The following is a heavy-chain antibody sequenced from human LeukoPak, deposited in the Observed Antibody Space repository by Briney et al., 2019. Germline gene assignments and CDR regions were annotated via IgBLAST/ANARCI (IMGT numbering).Heavy chain of an antibody. CDR3: ARVEGGPYYDFWSGYYYFDY. Sequence: ASVKVSCKASGYTFTGYYMHWVRQAPGQGLEWMGWINPNGGGTNYAQKFQGRVTMTRDTSISTAYMELSRLRSDDTAVYYCARVEGGPYYDFWSGYYYFDYWGQGTLVTVSS. CDR2: INPNGGGT. J-gene: IGHJ4*02. D-gene: IGHD3-3*01. CDR1: GYTFTGYY. V-gene: IGHV1-2*02.